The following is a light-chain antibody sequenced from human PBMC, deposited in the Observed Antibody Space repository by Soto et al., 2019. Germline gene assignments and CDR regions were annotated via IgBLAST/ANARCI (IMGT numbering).Light chain of an antibody. J-gene: IGKJ1*01. V-gene: IGKV3-15*01. CDR1: QDIGSA. CDR2: DAS. Sequence: EVVLTQSPATLSVSPGDKPPLSSRPSQDIGSAVAWYHQRSGQAPRLLIFDASIRVPTTPARFSGSVSGTEFTLTISSLESEDFAVYFCQQYGDRPRTFGQGTKVDIK. CDR3: QQYGDRPRT.